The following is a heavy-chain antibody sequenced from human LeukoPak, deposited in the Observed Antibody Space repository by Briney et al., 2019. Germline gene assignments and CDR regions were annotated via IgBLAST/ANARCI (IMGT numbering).Heavy chain of an antibody. J-gene: IGHJ6*03. Sequence: PSETLSLTCTVPGGSISSYYWSWIRQPPGKGLEWIGYIYYSGSTNYNPSLKSRVTISVDTSKNQFSLKLSSVTAADTAVYYCARHPGYYYYMDVWGKGTTVTISS. V-gene: IGHV4-59*01. CDR3: ARHPGYYYYMDV. CDR1: GGSISSYY. CDR2: IYYSGST. D-gene: IGHD3-10*01.